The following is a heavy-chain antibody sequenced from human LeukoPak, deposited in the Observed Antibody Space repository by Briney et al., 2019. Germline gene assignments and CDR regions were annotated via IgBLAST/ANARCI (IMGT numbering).Heavy chain of an antibody. V-gene: IGHV4-61*09. CDR1: GGSINSGTYY. D-gene: IGHD3-10*01. CDR2: FYSGGST. CDR3: ARMGSEYYYYYMDV. J-gene: IGHJ6*03. Sequence: SQTLSLTCTVSGGSINSGTYYWAWIRQPAGKGLEWIGHFYSGGSTNYNPSLKSRVTISVDKSKNQFSLKLSSVTAADTAVYYCARMGSEYYYYYMDVWGKGTTVTVSS.